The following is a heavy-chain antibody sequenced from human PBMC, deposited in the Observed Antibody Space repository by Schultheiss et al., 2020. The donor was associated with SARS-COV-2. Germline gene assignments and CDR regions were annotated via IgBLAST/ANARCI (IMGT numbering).Heavy chain of an antibody. Sequence: SETLSLTCTVSGGSISSGGYYWSWIRQPPGKGLEWIGYIYYSGSTYYNPSLKSRVTISVDTSKNQFSLKLSSVTAADTAVYYCASGYCSGGSCYSRSAFDIWGQGTMVTVSS. V-gene: IGHV4-30-4*08. CDR2: IYYSGST. CDR1: GGSISSGGYY. CDR3: ASGYCSGGSCYSRSAFDI. D-gene: IGHD2-15*01. J-gene: IGHJ3*02.